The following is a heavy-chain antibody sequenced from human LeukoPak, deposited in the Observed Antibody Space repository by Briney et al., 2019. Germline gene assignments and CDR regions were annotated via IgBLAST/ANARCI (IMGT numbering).Heavy chain of an antibody. CDR1: GYTFSSYG. CDR3: ARDVPYSSSWYDPTGGDQWYYFDY. V-gene: IGHV1-18*01. D-gene: IGHD6-13*01. Sequence: ASVKVSCKASGYTFSSYGISWVRQAPGQGLEWMGWISAYNENTDYAQKLQDRVTMTTDTSTSTAYMELRSLRSDDTAVYYCARDVPYSSSWYDPTGGDQWYYFDYWGQGTLVTVSS. CDR2: ISAYNENT. J-gene: IGHJ4*02.